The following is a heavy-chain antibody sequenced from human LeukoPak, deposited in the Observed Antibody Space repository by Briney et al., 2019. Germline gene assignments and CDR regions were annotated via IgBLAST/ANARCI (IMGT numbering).Heavy chain of an antibody. J-gene: IGHJ4*02. CDR3: ARVTDSSAFDY. CDR1: GFTSSDYY. CDR2: ISSSGSTI. D-gene: IGHD3-22*01. Sequence: GGSLRLSCAASGFTSSDYYMSWIRQAPGKGLEWVSYISSSGSTIYYADSVKGRFTISRDNAKNSLYLQMNSLRAEDTAVYYCARVTDSSAFDYWGQGTLVTVSS. V-gene: IGHV3-11*04.